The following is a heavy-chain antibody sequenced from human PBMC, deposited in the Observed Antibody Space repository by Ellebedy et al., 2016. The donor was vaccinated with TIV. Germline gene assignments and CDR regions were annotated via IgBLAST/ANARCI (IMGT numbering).Heavy chain of an antibody. CDR3: AWITLTGTNYYDNGMDV. CDR2: IDWADDK. D-gene: IGHD3-9*01. J-gene: IGHJ6*02. Sequence: SGPTLVKPTQTLTLTCTFSGFSLSTSGMSVSWIRQPPGKALEWLARIDWADDKYYSTSLKTRLTISKDTSKNQVVLTMTNMDPVDTATYYYAWITLTGTNYYDNGMDVWGQGTTVTVSS. CDR1: GFSLSTSGMS. V-gene: IGHV2-70*11.